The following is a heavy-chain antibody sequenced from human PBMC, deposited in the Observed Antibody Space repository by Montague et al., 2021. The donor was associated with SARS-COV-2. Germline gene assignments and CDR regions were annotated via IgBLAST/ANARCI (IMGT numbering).Heavy chain of an antibody. CDR2: IHHGGST. J-gene: IGHJ6*03. Sequence: SETLPLTCAVHGGSFSTYSWNWIRQPPGKGLEWIGEIHHGGSTNYNPSLKSRVTISADTSKNQFSLKLTSVAAADTAVYYCARLGDGVVPSPILGVGPYYSYHYMDVWGKGTTVTVSS. CDR3: ARLGDGVVPSPILGVGPYYSYHYMDV. CDR1: GGSFSTYS. D-gene: IGHD3-10*01. V-gene: IGHV4-34*01.